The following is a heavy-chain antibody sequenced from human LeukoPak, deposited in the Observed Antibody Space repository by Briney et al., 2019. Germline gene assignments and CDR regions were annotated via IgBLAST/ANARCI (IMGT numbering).Heavy chain of an antibody. CDR1: GFTFSSYG. Sequence: PGGSLRLSCAASGFTFSSYGMHWVRQAPGKGLAWVAVIWYDGSNKYYADSVKGRFTISRDNSKNTLYLQMNSLRAEDTAVYYCARVWLADAFDIWGQGTMVTVSS. D-gene: IGHD6-19*01. J-gene: IGHJ3*02. CDR3: ARVWLADAFDI. CDR2: IWYDGSNK. V-gene: IGHV3-33*01.